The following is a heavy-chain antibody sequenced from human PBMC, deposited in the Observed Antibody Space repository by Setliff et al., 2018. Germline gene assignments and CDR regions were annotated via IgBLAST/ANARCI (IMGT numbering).Heavy chain of an antibody. V-gene: IGHV1-2*05. CDR3: ARDRSTLYAYDSNGPLDY. CDR1: GYTFTSYA. Sequence: GASVKVSCKASGYTFTSYAISWVRQAPGQGLEWMGRINPNNGGTNYAEKFQGRVTMTRDTSINTAYMELSRLTSDDTVVYYCARDRSTLYAYDSNGPLDYWGQGTLVTVSS. J-gene: IGHJ4*02. D-gene: IGHD3-22*01. CDR2: INPNNGGT.